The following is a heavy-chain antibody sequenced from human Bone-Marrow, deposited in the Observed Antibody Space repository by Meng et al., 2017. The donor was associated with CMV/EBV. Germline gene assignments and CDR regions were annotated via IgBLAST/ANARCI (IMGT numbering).Heavy chain of an antibody. V-gene: IGHV1-2*02. J-gene: IGHJ3*02. CDR2: INPNSGGT. Sequence: ASVMVSCKASGYTFTGYYMHWVRQAPGQGLEWMGWINPNSGGTNYAQKFQGRVTMTRDTSISTAYMELSRLRSDDTAVYYCARSPPNIFGLIGAFDIWGQGTMVTVSS. CDR3: ARSPPNIFGLIGAFDI. CDR1: GYTFTGYY. D-gene: IGHD3/OR15-3a*01.